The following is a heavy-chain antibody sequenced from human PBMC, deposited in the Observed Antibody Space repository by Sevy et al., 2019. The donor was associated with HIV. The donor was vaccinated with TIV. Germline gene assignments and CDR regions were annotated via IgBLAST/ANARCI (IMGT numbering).Heavy chain of an antibody. CDR3: TRAGGGGNIPASYYYYDTDV. Sequence: GGSLRLSCATSGFTFGDFAMSWFRQAPGKGLEWVGCIRSKDYGGTTEYAASVKGRFTISRDDSKNMVYMQMNSLKTEDTAVYFCTRAGGGGNIPASYYYYDTDVWGQGTTVTVSS. J-gene: IGHJ6*02. CDR2: IRSKDYGGTT. CDR1: GFTFGDFA. D-gene: IGHD2-21*01. V-gene: IGHV3-49*03.